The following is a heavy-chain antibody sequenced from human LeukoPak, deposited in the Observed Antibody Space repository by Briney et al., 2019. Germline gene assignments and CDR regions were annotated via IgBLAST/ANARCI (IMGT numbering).Heavy chain of an antibody. Sequence: ASVKVSCKVSGYTLTELSMHWVRQAPGKGLEWMGGFDPEEGEAIYAQTFQGRVTMTEDTSTDTAYMELSSLRSDDTAVYYCARAGRRLFGVLIPLSFDYWGQGTPVTVSS. CDR3: ARAGRRLFGVLIPLSFDY. CDR1: GYTLTELS. J-gene: IGHJ4*02. D-gene: IGHD3-3*01. CDR2: FDPEEGEA. V-gene: IGHV1-24*01.